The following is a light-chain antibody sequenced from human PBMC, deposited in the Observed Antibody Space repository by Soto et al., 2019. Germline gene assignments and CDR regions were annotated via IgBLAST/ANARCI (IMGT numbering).Light chain of an antibody. CDR3: TSYTSSSTHV. V-gene: IGLV2-14*01. CDR2: GVT. J-gene: IGLJ1*01. Sequence: ALTQPASVSGSPGQSITISCTGTSSDIGGYDYVSWYQHHPGKAPKFIIYGVTNRPSGVSHRFSGSKSANTTSLTISGLQAEDGADYYCTSYTSSSTHVFGTGTKLTVL. CDR1: SSDIGGYDY.